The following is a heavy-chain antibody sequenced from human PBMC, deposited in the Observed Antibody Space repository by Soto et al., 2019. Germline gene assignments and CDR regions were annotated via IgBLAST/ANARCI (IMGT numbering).Heavy chain of an antibody. CDR2: IYHTGIT. Sequence: XGTLSLICAVSGDPISSSNWWTWFRQPPGKGLEWIGDIYHTGITNYNPSLKSRVTILVDKSKNQFSLKLTSVTAADTAVYYCARYSASALYYYFGMDVWGQGTTVNVPS. J-gene: IGHJ6*02. V-gene: IGHV4-4*02. CDR1: GDPISSSNW. D-gene: IGHD6-13*01. CDR3: ARYSASALYYYFGMDV.